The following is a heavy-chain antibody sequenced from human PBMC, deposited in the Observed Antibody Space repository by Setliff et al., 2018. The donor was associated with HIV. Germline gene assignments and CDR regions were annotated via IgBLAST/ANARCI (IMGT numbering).Heavy chain of an antibody. Sequence: GGSLRLSCAASGFTVSSNYMSWVRQAPGKGLEWVSVIYSGGSTYYADSVKGRFTISWDDSKNSLYLQMNSLKTEDTAVYYCSTFYGPGLWGRGTLVTVSS. J-gene: IGHJ2*01. V-gene: IGHV3-53*01. CDR1: GFTVSSNY. CDR2: IYSGGST. CDR3: STFYGPGL. D-gene: IGHD4-17*01.